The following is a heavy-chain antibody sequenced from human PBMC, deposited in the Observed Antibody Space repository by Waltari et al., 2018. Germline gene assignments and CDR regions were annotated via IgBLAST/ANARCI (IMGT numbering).Heavy chain of an antibody. Sequence: EVQLLESGGGLVQPGGSLRLSCAASGFTFSSYAMSWVRQSPGKGLEWVSAISGRGGSTYYADSVKGRFTISRDNSKNTLYLQMNSLRAEDTAVYYCAKDLYDSSGLRSYFQHWGQGTLVTVSS. CDR3: AKDLYDSSGLRSYFQH. V-gene: IGHV3-23*01. D-gene: IGHD3-22*01. CDR2: ISGRGGST. J-gene: IGHJ1*01. CDR1: GFTFSSYA.